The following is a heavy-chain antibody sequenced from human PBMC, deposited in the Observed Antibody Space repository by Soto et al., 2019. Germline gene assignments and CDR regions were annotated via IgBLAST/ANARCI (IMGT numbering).Heavy chain of an antibody. J-gene: IGHJ3*02. D-gene: IGHD3-9*01. V-gene: IGHV4-4*07. Sequence: PSETLSLTCTVSGGSLNSYYWTWIRQPAGKGLEWIGRIYTSGSTNYNPSLKSRVTMSVDTSKNQFSLKLSSVTAADTAVYYCARDRPLRYFDVDAFDIWGQGTMVTVSS. CDR2: IYTSGST. CDR3: ARDRPLRYFDVDAFDI. CDR1: GGSLNSYY.